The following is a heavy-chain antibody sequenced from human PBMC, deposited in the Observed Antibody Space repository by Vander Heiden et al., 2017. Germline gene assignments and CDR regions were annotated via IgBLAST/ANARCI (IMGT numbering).Heavy chain of an antibody. CDR3: ARDLGRIAAAGGGGFDP. J-gene: IGHJ5*02. Sequence: EVQLVESGGGLVKPGGSLRLSCAASGFTFGSYRMNWVRQAPGKGLELVSSISSSSSDIYYADSVKGRFTISRDNAKNSLYLQMNSLRAEDTAVYYCARDLGRIAAAGGGGFDPWGQGNLVTVSS. CDR1: GFTFGSYR. D-gene: IGHD6-13*01. CDR2: ISSSSSDI. V-gene: IGHV3-21*01.